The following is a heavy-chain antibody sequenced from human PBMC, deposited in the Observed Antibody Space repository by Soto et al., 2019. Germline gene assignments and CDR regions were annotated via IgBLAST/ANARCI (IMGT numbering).Heavy chain of an antibody. Sequence: PSETLSLTCAVYGGSFSGYYWSWIRQPPGKGLEWIGEINHSGSTNYNPSLKSRVTISVDTSKNQFSLKLSSVTAADTAVYYCGRVWATVLTVDPWGQGTLVTVSS. J-gene: IGHJ5*02. CDR2: INHSGST. V-gene: IGHV4-34*01. CDR1: GGSFSGYY. CDR3: GRVWATVLTVDP. D-gene: IGHD4-17*01.